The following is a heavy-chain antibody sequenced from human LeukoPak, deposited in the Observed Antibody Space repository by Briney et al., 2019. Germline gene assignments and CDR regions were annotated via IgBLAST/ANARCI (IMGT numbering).Heavy chain of an antibody. CDR2: IYYSGST. CDR3: ARFADYYYYYMDV. Sequence: SETLSLTCSVSGGSISSSSFYWGWIRQPPGKGLEWIGSIYYSGSTYYNLSLKSRVTISVDTSKNQFSLKLSSVTAADTAVYYCARFADYYYYYMDVWGKGTTVTVSS. J-gene: IGHJ6*03. V-gene: IGHV4-39*01. CDR1: GGSISSSSFY.